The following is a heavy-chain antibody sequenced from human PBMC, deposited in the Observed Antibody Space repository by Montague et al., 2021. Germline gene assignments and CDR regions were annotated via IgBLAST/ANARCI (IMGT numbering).Heavy chain of an antibody. CDR1: GDSVSNNNAA. Sequence: CAISGDSVSNNNAAWNWIRESPSSGLEWLGRTYYRSTWYTDYAVSVKGRIAINPDTSKNQFSLQLNSVTPEDTAVYYCAREGVGDLLFSFDSWGQGTLVTVYS. D-gene: IGHD3-10*01. V-gene: IGHV6-1*01. CDR3: AREGVGDLLFSFDS. CDR2: TYYRSTWYT. J-gene: IGHJ4*02.